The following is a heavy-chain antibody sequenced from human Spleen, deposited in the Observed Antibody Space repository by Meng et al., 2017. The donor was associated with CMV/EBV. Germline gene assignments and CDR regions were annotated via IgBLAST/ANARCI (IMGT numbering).Heavy chain of an antibody. Sequence: RNFLTRHAITWVRQAPGQGLEWMGWISADNQNTNLIQKFQGRITLTTDTSTSTAYMELRSLRSDDTAVYYCARGGDYGDFHDPFDYWGQGTLVTVSS. CDR1: RNFLTRHA. D-gene: IGHD4-17*01. J-gene: IGHJ4*02. CDR3: ARGGDYGDFHDPFDY. CDR2: ISADNQNT. V-gene: IGHV1-18*01.